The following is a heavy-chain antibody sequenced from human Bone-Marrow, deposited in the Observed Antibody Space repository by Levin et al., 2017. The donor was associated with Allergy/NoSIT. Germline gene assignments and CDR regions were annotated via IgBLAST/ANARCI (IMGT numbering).Heavy chain of an antibody. CDR1: GFTFSSYA. CDR2: ISGSGGST. V-gene: IGHV3-23*01. D-gene: IGHD2-8*01. J-gene: IGHJ4*02. CDR3: AKDYCTNGVCDHNFDY. Sequence: PGGSLRLSCAASGFTFSSYAMSWVRQAPGKGLEWVSAISGSGGSTYYADSVKGRFTISRDNSKNTLYLQMNSLRAEDTAVYYCAKDYCTNGVCDHNFDYWGQGTLVTVSS.